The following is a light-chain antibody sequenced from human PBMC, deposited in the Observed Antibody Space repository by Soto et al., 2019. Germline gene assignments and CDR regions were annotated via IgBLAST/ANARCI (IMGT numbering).Light chain of an antibody. CDR3: EQYGSSSLYT. CDR2: GAS. J-gene: IGKJ2*01. V-gene: IGKV3-20*01. Sequence: EIVLTQSPGTLSLSPGERATLSCRASQSVSSSYLDWYQQKPGQAPRLLIYGASSRATGIPDRFSGSGSGTDFTLTISRLEPEDCAVYYCEQYGSSSLYTFGQGTKLEIK. CDR1: QSVSSSY.